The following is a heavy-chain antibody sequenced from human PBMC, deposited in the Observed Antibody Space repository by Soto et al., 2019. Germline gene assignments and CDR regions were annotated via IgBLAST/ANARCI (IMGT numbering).Heavy chain of an antibody. CDR3: ARDQYIQLWFRSHYYGLDV. Sequence: GGSLRLSCAASGFTVSSNYMSWVRQAPGKGLEWVSVIYSGGSTYYADSVKGRFTISRDNSKNTLYLQMNSLRAEDTAVYYCARDQYIQLWFRSHYYGLDVWGQGTTVTVSS. CDR1: GFTVSSNY. CDR2: IYSGGST. J-gene: IGHJ6*02. V-gene: IGHV3-53*01. D-gene: IGHD5-18*01.